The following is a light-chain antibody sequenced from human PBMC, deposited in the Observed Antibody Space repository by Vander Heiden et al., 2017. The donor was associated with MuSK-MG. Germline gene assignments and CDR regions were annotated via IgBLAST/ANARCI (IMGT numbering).Light chain of an antibody. CDR2: DVA. CDR3: SSDTRSDTVV. J-gene: IGLJ3*02. Sequence: QSALAQPASVYGPPGQSITIACPGTRSDVGGSNCVFLYQQQPGTAPKVLIYDVAIRPSGVSNRFSGSKSGNTASLTISGLHAEDEADYYCSSDTRSDTVVFGGGTRVTVL. V-gene: IGLV2-14*01. CDR1: RSDVGGSNC.